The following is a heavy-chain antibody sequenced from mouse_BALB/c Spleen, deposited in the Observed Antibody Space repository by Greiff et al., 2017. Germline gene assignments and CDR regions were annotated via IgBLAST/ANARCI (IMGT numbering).Heavy chain of an antibody. V-gene: IGHV5-12-2*01. CDR1: GYTFTSYT. J-gene: IGHJ4*01. CDR3: ARFDVYAMDY. Sequence: DVKLEESGGGLVQPGGSLKLSCAASGYTFTSYTMPWVRQTPEKRLEWVAYISNGGGSTYYPDTVKGRFTISRDNAKNTLYLQMSSLKSEDTAMYYCARFDVYAMDYWGQGTSVTVSS. D-gene: IGHD2-3*01. CDR2: ISNGGGST.